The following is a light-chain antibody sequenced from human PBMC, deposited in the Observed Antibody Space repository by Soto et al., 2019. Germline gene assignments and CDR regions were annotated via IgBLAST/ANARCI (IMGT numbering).Light chain of an antibody. J-gene: IGKJ1*01. CDR3: QQCYTYWT. Sequence: EIVMTQSPATLSVSPGERATLSCKASQSVATNLAWYQQKPGQAPRLLIYGASSRATGIPDRFSGSGSGAEFTLTISSLQPDDFATYYCQQCYTYWTFGQGTKVDIK. CDR1: QSVATN. CDR2: GAS. V-gene: IGKV3D-15*01.